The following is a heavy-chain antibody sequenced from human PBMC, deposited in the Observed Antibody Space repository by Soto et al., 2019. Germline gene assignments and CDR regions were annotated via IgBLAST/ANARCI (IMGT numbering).Heavy chain of an antibody. V-gene: IGHV4-30-4*01. CDR3: ARADGSGIKALDY. CDR1: GGSISSGDYY. Sequence: QVQLQESGPGLVKPSQTLSLTCTVSGGSISSGDYYWSWIRQPPGKGLEWIGYIYYSGSTYYNPSLTSRVTRSVDTSKNQFSRKLSSVTAADTAVYYCARADGSGIKALDYWGQGTLVTVSS. CDR2: IYYSGST. J-gene: IGHJ4*02. D-gene: IGHD3-10*01.